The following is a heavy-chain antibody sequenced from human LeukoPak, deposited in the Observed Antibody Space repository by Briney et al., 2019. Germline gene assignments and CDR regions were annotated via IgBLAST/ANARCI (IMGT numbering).Heavy chain of an antibody. Sequence: SETLSLTCTVSGGSISSYYWSWIRQPPGKGLEWIGYIYYSGSTNYNPSLKSRVTISVDTSKNQFSLKLSSVTTADTAVYYCARERDYGDYPDFDAFDIWGQGTMVTVSS. CDR2: IYYSGST. J-gene: IGHJ3*02. CDR3: ARERDYGDYPDFDAFDI. D-gene: IGHD4-17*01. CDR1: GGSISSYY. V-gene: IGHV4-59*12.